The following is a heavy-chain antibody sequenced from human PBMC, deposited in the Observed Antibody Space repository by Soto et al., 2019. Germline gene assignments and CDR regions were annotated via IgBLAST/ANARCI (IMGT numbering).Heavy chain of an antibody. Sequence: GGSLRLSCAASGFTFSSYAMSWVRQAPGKGLEWVSAISGSGGSTYYADSVKGRFTISRDNSKNTLYLQMNSLRAEDTAVYYCAEGIYGDYVGDYWGQGTLVTVSS. CDR1: GFTFSSYA. J-gene: IGHJ4*02. CDR2: ISGSGGST. D-gene: IGHD4-17*01. CDR3: AEGIYGDYVGDY. V-gene: IGHV3-23*01.